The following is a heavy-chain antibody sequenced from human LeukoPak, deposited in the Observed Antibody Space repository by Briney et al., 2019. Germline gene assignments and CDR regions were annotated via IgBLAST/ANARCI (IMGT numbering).Heavy chain of an antibody. Sequence: GGSLRLSCAASGFTFYDYAMHWVRHAPGKGLEWVSGISWNSGSIGYADSVKGRFTISRDNAKNSLYLQMNSLRAEDTALYYCAKDDYDILTGSGGFDYWGQGTLVTVSS. CDR1: GFTFYDYA. D-gene: IGHD3-9*01. CDR2: ISWNSGSI. J-gene: IGHJ4*02. V-gene: IGHV3-9*01. CDR3: AKDDYDILTGSGGFDY.